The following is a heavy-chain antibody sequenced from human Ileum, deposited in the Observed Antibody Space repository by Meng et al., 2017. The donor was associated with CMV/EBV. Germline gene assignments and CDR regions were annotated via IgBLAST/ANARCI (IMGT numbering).Heavy chain of an antibody. CDR2: MYQSGET. CDR1: GGSVSSSTYY. J-gene: IGHJ5*02. CDR3: ARAARGCSSTSCNMRKFDP. Sequence: GSLRLSCDVSGGSVSSSTYYWAWVRQSPGKGLEWIGSMYQSGETYYNASLTSRVTISVDTSTMQFSVKLRSVTAADTAVYYCARAARGCSSTSCNMRKFDPWGQGTLVTVSS. D-gene: IGHD2-2*02. V-gene: IGHV4-39*07.